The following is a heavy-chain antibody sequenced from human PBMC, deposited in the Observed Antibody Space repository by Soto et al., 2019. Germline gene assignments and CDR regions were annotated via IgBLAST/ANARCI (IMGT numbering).Heavy chain of an antibody. Sequence: SETLSLTCTVSGGSISSGGYYWSWIRQHPGKGLEWIGYIYYSGSTYYNPSLKSRVTISVYTSKNQFSLRAEDTSVYFCAKDTYYYSSSGYYVFDYWGQGTLVTVSS. CDR1: GGSISSGGYY. J-gene: IGHJ4*02. CDR3: AKDTYYYSSSGYYVFDY. V-gene: IGHV4-31*03. CDR2: IYYSGST. D-gene: IGHD3-22*01.